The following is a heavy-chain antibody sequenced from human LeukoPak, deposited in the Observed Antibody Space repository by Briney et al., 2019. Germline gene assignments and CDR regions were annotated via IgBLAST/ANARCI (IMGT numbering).Heavy chain of an antibody. CDR3: ARDQARFLEWLLSDYFDY. J-gene: IGHJ4*02. CDR1: GYTFTSYG. Sequence: ASVKVSCKASGYTFTSYGISWVRQAPGQGLEWMGWISAYNGNTNYAQKLQGRVTMTTGTSTSTAYMELRSLRSDDTAVYYCARDQARFLEWLLSDYFDYWGQGTLVTVSS. CDR2: ISAYNGNT. D-gene: IGHD3-3*01. V-gene: IGHV1-18*01.